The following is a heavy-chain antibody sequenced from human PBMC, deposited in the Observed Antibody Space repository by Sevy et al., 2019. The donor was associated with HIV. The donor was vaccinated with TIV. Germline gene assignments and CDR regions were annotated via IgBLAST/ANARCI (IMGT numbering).Heavy chain of an antibody. D-gene: IGHD2-8*01. V-gene: IGHV3-23*01. CDR2: ISGTAGNT. Sequence: GGSLRLSCAVSEFTLSGNAMIWVRQAPGKGLEWVSGISGTAGNTYYADSVKGRFTIFRDNSKSTLYLQMNSLRAEDTAVYYCTRNGGAFDNGFDPWGQGTLVTVSS. CDR1: EFTLSGNA. CDR3: TRNGGAFDNGFDP. J-gene: IGHJ5*02.